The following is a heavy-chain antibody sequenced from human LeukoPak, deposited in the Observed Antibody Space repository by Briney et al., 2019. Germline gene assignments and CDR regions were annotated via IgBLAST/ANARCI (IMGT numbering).Heavy chain of an antibody. CDR2: IGGDGHRT. D-gene: IGHD3-16*01. J-gene: IGHJ5*02. Sequence: TGESLRLSCAASGFTFNIYAMTWVRQSPGEGVEWLSAIGGDGHRTDYADSVKGRFSISRDNSKNTLYLQMNSLRAEDTALYYCARRGGGTPDTWGLGTLVTVSS. V-gene: IGHV3-23*01. CDR1: GFTFNIYA. CDR3: ARRGGGTPDT.